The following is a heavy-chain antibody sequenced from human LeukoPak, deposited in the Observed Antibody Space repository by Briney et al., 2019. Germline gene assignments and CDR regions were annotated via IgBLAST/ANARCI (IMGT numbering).Heavy chain of an antibody. J-gene: IGHJ6*03. CDR2: IIPIFGTA. Sequence: ASVKVSCKASGYTFTSYGISWVRQAPGQGLEWMGGIIPIFGTANYAQKFQGRVTITTDESTSTAYMELSSLRSEDTAVYYCASRYCSSTSCYYYYYMDVWGKGTTVTVSS. CDR3: ASRYCSSTSCYYYYYMDV. D-gene: IGHD2-2*01. CDR1: GYTFTSYG. V-gene: IGHV1-69*05.